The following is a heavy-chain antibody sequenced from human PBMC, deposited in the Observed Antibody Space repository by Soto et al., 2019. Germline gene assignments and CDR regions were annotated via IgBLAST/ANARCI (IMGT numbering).Heavy chain of an antibody. CDR2: INWNSGSI. CDR1: GFTVDDYA. D-gene: IGHD6-13*01. CDR3: VKDESINWYSGHFRH. Sequence: EVQLVESGGGLVQPGRSLRLSCAASGFTVDDYAMHWVRQVPGKGLEWVSGINWNSGSIGYADSVKGRFAISRDNAKNSLHLQMNSLRAEDTAFYYCVKDESINWYSGHFRHWGQGTLVTVSS. J-gene: IGHJ1*01. V-gene: IGHV3-9*01.